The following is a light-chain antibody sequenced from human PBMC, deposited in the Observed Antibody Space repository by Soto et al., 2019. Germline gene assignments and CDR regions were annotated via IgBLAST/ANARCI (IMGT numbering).Light chain of an antibody. V-gene: IGKV3-20*01. CDR2: GAS. CDR3: QQHGTSPIT. J-gene: IGKJ5*01. Sequence: EIVLTQSPGTLSLSPGERATLSCRASQSVSNNYLAWHQQKPGQTPRLLVYGASSSATGIPARFSGSGSGTDFTLTISRLEPEDFAVYYCQQHGTSPITFGQGTRLEIK. CDR1: QSVSNNY.